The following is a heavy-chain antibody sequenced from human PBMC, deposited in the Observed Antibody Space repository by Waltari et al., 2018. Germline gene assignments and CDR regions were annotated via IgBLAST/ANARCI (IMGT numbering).Heavy chain of an antibody. V-gene: IGHV4-39*01. CDR3: ARHDIVGATNAFDI. J-gene: IGHJ3*02. CDR1: GGSISSSSYY. CDR2: IYYSGST. Sequence: QLQLQESGPGLVKPSETLSLTCTVSGGSISSSSYYWGWLRQPPGKGLEWFGSIYYSGSTYYNPSLKSRVTISVDTSKNQFSLKLSSVTAADTAVYYCARHDIVGATNAFDIWGQGTMVTVSS. D-gene: IGHD1-26*01.